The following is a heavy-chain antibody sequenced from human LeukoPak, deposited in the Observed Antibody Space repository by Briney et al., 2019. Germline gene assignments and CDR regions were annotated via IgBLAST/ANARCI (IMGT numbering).Heavy chain of an antibody. J-gene: IGHJ6*02. CDR2: INPNSGGT. D-gene: IGHD2-21*01. Sequence: GASVKVSCKASGYSFNTYYMNWVRQAPGQGLEWMGWINPNSGGTSYAQKFQGRVTMTRDTSTSTVYMELSSLRSEDTAVYYCARVGRIPYGMDVWGQGTTVTVSS. CDR3: ARVGRIPYGMDV. V-gene: IGHV1-46*02. CDR1: GYSFNTYY.